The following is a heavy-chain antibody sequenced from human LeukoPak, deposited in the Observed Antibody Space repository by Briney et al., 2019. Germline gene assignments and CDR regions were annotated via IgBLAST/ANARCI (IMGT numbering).Heavy chain of an antibody. D-gene: IGHD6-13*01. CDR1: GFTFSSYE. CDR2: ISSSGSTF. CDR3: ARDNRGSSWYFDY. V-gene: IGHV3-48*03. Sequence: PGGSLRLSCAASGFTFSSYEMNWVRQAPGKRLEWVSYISSSGSTFYYADSVKGRFTISRDNAKNSLYLQMNSLRAEDTAVYYCARDNRGSSWYFDYWGQGTLVTVSS. J-gene: IGHJ4*02.